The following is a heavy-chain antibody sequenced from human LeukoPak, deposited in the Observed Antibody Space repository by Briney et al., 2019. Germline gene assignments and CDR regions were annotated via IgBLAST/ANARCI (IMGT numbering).Heavy chain of an antibody. D-gene: IGHD1-26*01. CDR2: INPDSGAT. J-gene: IGHJ4*02. Sequence: GASVKVSCKASVYTFTSYYIYWVRQAPGQGLEWMGWINPDSGATKYAQKFQGRVTMTRDTSISTAYMDLSSLKSDDTALYYCARGYTLLRDWGQGTLVTVSS. CDR1: VYTFTSYY. V-gene: IGHV1-2*02. CDR3: ARGYTLLRD.